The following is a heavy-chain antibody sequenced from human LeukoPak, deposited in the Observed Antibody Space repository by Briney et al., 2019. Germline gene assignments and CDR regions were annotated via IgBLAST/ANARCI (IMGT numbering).Heavy chain of an antibody. V-gene: IGHV3-7*01. CDR1: GFTFSSYW. J-gene: IGHJ4*02. CDR3: ARDLRVVEARDY. CDR2: IKQDGSEK. D-gene: IGHD2-15*01. Sequence: GGSLRLSCAASGFTFSSYWMSWVRQAPGEGLEWVANIKQDGSEKFYVDSVKGRFTISRDNAKNSLYLQMNSLRAEDTAVYYCARDLRVVEARDYWGQGTLVTVSS.